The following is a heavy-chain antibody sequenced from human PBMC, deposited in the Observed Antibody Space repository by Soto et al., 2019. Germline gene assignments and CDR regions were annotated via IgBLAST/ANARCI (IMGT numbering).Heavy chain of an antibody. CDR3: GGRLTTAAGLCY. CDR1: GFTVSNNH. D-gene: IGHD3-16*01. V-gene: IGHV3-53*01. Sequence: VQLVESGGGLIQPGGSLRLSCAASGFTVSNNHMTWVRQAAGKGLELVSFVHGGGSTSYADSVKGRFTISRDNSKNTLYLQMDSLRAEDTAIFFCGGRLTTAAGLCYWGRGTLVTVSS. J-gene: IGHJ4*02. CDR2: VHGGGST.